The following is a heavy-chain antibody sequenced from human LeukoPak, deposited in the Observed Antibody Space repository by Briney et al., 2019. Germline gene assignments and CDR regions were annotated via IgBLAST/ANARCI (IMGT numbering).Heavy chain of an antibody. V-gene: IGHV1-69*06. CDR2: IIPIFGTA. D-gene: IGHD4-11*01. J-gene: IGHJ5*02. CDR3: ARIPPPHPSNPYGNWFDP. CDR1: GGTFSSYA. Sequence: SVKVSCKASGGTFSSYAISWVRQAPGQGLEWMGGIIPIFGTANYAQKFQGRVTNTADKSTSTAYMELSSLRSEDTAVYYCARIPPPHPSNPYGNWFDPWGQGTLVTVSS.